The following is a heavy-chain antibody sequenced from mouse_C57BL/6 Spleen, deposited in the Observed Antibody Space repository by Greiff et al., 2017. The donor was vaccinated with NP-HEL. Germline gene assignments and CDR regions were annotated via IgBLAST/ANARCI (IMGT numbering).Heavy chain of an antibody. CDR1: GYTFTSYW. CDR3: ARTYYYGSSYGAGPLTY. CDR2: IYPGSGST. Sequence: VQLQQPGAELVKPGASVKMSCKASGYTFTSYWITWVKQRPGQGLEWIGDIYPGSGSTNYNEKFKSKATLTVDTSSSTAYMQLSSLTSEDSAVYYCARTYYYGSSYGAGPLTYWGQGTTLTVSS. J-gene: IGHJ2*01. D-gene: IGHD1-1*01. V-gene: IGHV1-55*01.